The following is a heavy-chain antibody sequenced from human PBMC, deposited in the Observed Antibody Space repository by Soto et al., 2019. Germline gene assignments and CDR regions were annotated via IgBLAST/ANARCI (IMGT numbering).Heavy chain of an antibody. CDR1: GFTFSSYG. D-gene: IGHD3-22*01. J-gene: IGHJ4*02. Sequence: PVGSLGLACAASGFTFSSYGMHWVRQAPGKGLEWVAVIWYDGSNKYYADSVKGRFTISRDNSKNTLHLQMNSLRAEDTAVYYCARDDSPRVYYSRGLASYFDDWGQGTLVIVSS. CDR3: ARDDSPRVYYSRGLASYFDD. CDR2: IWYDGSNK. V-gene: IGHV3-33*01.